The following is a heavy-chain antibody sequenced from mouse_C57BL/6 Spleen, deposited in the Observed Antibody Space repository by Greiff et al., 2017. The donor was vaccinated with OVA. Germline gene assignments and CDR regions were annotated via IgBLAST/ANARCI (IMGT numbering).Heavy chain of an antibody. J-gene: IGHJ4*01. CDR2: INPNNGGT. CDR3: ASPYGSSGYYDAMDY. Sequence: DVQLQESGPELVKPGASVKIPCKASGYTFTDYNMDWVKQSHGKSLEWIGDINPNNGGTIYNQKFKGKATLTVDKSSSTAYMELRSLTSEDTAVYYCASPYGSSGYYDAMDYWGQGTSVTVSS. D-gene: IGHD1-1*01. V-gene: IGHV1-18*01. CDR1: GYTFTDYN.